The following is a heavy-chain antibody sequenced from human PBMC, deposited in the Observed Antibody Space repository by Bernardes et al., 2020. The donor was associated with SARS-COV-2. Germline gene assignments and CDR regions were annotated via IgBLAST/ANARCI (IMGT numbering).Heavy chain of an antibody. Sequence: SETLSLTCTVSGGSIRSYYWSWIRQPPGQGLEWIGYIYYSGSTNYNPSLKSRVTISVDTSKNQFSLKLSSVTAADTAVYYCARSHMYYDFWSGYYTYNWFDPWGQGTLVTVSS. J-gene: IGHJ5*02. CDR3: ARSHMYYDFWSGYYTYNWFDP. V-gene: IGHV4-59*08. D-gene: IGHD3-3*01. CDR1: GGSIRSYY. CDR2: IYYSGST.